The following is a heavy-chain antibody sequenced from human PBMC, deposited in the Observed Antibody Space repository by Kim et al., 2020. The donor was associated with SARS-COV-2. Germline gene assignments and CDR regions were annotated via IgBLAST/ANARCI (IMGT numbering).Heavy chain of an antibody. CDR3: ARDENNSGYHSVPAL. Sequence: GGSLRLSCAASGFTFSDYHMSWIRQTPGKGLEWISYIGSRSRAIFYADSVKGRFTIARYDDKNLLFLQMSSLRADDTAVYYCARDENNSGYHSVPALWG. CDR1: GFTFSDYH. CDR2: IGSRSRAI. D-gene: IGHD5-18*01. V-gene: IGHV3-11*01. J-gene: IGHJ1*01.